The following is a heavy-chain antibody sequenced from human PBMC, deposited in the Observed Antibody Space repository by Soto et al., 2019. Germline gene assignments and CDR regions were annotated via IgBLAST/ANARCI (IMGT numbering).Heavy chain of an antibody. V-gene: IGHV3-11*01. CDR2: ISTSGTST. CDR3: SRDGVLFRAGFDS. J-gene: IGHJ4*02. CDR1: GFTFSNYY. D-gene: IGHD3-16*01. Sequence: QVQLVESGGGLVKPGGSLRLSCAVSGFTFSNYYMAWIRQAPGKGLEWVSYISTSGTSTFYADSVKDRFTISRDNAENSLFLQMDSLRVEDTAVYFCSRDGVLFRAGFDSWGQGPLVTVAS.